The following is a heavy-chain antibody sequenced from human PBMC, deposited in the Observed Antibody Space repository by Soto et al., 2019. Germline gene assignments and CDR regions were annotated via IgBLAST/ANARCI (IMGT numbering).Heavy chain of an antibody. D-gene: IGHD3-3*01. CDR3: ARVAIFGVVPPRYYYGMDV. CDR2: IKQDGSEK. V-gene: IGHV3-7*03. Sequence: GGSLRLSCAASGFTFSSYWMSWVRQAPGKGLEWVANIKQDGSEKYYVDSVKGRFTISRDNAKNSLYLQMNSLRAEDTAVYYCARVAIFGVVPPRYYYGMDVWGQGTTVTVSS. CDR1: GFTFSSYW. J-gene: IGHJ6*02.